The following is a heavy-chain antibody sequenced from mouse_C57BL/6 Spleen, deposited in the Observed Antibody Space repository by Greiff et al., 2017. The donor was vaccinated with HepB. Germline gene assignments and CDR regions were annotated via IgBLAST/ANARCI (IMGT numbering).Heavy chain of an antibody. Sequence: QVQLQQPGAELVRPGTSVKLSCKASGYTFTSYWMHWVKQRPGQGLEWIGVIDPSDSYTNYNQKFKGKATLTVDTSSSTAYMQLSSLTSEDSAVYYCARLGLAMDDWGQGTSVTVSS. V-gene: IGHV1-59*01. CDR1: GYTFTSYW. CDR3: ARLGLAMDD. J-gene: IGHJ4*01. CDR2: IDPSDSYT. D-gene: IGHD4-1*01.